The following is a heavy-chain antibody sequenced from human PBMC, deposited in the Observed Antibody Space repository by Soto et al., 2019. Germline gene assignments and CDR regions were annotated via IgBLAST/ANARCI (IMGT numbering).Heavy chain of an antibody. Sequence: QVQLVQSGAEVKKPGASVKVSCKASGYSFTSYDINWVRQATGQGLEWMGYMNPDSGNTGYPQKFQGRVTMTRNTSRTTAYMELSSLRSEDTAVYYCARRGYRGYDSMGYYYGMDVWGQGTTVTVSS. CDR2: MNPDSGNT. CDR1: GYSFTSYD. V-gene: IGHV1-8*01. D-gene: IGHD5-12*01. J-gene: IGHJ6*02. CDR3: ARRGYRGYDSMGYYYGMDV.